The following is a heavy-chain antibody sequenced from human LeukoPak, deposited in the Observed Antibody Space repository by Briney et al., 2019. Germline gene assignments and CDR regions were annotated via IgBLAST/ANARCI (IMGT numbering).Heavy chain of an antibody. CDR3: AREGGGFCSGFDCPGIDD. CDR1: GISLSSYG. V-gene: IGHV3-33*01. Sequence: SGGSLRLSCVASGISLSSYGMHWDRQAPGKGLDWVAGIWFDGSNKYFADSVKGRCTISRDNSNNTLSLEIIGLRAEDSAIYYCAREGGGFCSGFDCPGIDDWGRGTLVTVST. CDR2: IWFDGSNK. J-gene: IGHJ4*02. D-gene: IGHD3-9*01.